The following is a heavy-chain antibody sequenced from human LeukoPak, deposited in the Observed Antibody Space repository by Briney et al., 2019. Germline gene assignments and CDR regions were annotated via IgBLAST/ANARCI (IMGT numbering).Heavy chain of an antibody. D-gene: IGHD2-15*01. Sequence: GGSLRLSCAASGFTFSDYWMTWVRQAPGKGLEWVANMKEDGSEIFYADSVKGRFTLSRDNAENSLFLQMSSLRAEDTAVYYCAKDGGWVAQGLFDYWGQGTLVTVSS. CDR3: AKDGGWVAQGLFDY. CDR2: MKEDGSEI. CDR1: GFTFSDYW. J-gene: IGHJ4*02. V-gene: IGHV3-7*01.